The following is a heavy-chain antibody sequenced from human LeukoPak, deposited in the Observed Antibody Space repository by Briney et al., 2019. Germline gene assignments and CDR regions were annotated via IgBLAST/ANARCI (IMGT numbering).Heavy chain of an antibody. CDR3: ARGGRMVRGVIRYYYGMDV. J-gene: IGHJ6*02. Sequence: ASVKVSCKASGYTFTSYYMHWVRQAPGQGLEWMGIINPSGGSTSYAQKFQGRVTMTRDTSTSTVYMELSSLRSEDTAVYYCARGGRMVRGVIRYYYGMDVWGQGTTVTVSS. D-gene: IGHD3-10*01. CDR1: GYTFTSYY. V-gene: IGHV1-46*01. CDR2: INPSGGST.